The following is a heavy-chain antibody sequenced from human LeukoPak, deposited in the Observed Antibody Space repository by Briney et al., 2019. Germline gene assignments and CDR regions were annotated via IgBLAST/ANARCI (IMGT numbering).Heavy chain of an antibody. CDR2: NNSDGSTT. V-gene: IGHV3-74*01. D-gene: IGHD5-24*01. CDR1: GFTFSSYW. Sequence: GGSLRLSCAASGFTFSSYWVHWVGEARGKGLVWVSRNNSDGSTTNYAASVKGRFTISRDNAKNTLYLQMNSLRVEDTAVYYCAGGYSATIDYWGQGSLVTVSS. J-gene: IGHJ4*02. CDR3: AGGYSATIDY.